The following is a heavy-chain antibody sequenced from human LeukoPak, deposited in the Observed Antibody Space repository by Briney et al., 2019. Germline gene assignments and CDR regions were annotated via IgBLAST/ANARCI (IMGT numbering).Heavy chain of an antibody. V-gene: IGHV3-11*04. CDR2: ISSSGSTI. D-gene: IGHD3-22*01. CDR3: ARESRDSSGYSLYYYYYYMDV. CDR1: GFTFSDYY. Sequence: GGSLRLSCAASGFTFSDYYMSWIRQAPGKGLEWVSYISSSGSTIYYADSVKGRFTISRDNAKNSLYLQMNSLRAEDTAVYYCARESRDSSGYSLYYYYYYMDVWGKGTTVTVSS. J-gene: IGHJ6*03.